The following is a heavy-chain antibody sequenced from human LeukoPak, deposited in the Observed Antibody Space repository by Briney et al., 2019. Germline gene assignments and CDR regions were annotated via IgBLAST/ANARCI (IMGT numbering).Heavy chain of an antibody. CDR3: ARWYYDILTGYRERAPDY. V-gene: IGHV5-51*01. Sequence: GESRKISCKGSGYSFTSYWIGWVRQMPGKGLEWMGIIYPGDSDPRYSPSFQGQVTISAGKSISTAYLQWSSLKASDTAMYYCARWYYDILTGYRERAPDYWGQGTLVTVSS. J-gene: IGHJ4*02. CDR2: IYPGDSDP. D-gene: IGHD3-9*01. CDR1: GYSFTSYW.